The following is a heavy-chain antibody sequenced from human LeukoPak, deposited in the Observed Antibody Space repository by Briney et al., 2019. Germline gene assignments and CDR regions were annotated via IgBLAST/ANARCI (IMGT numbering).Heavy chain of an antibody. CDR2: INAGNGNT. CDR3: AGEPKTMIVVVQINWFDP. Sequence: ASVKVSCKASGYTFTSYAMHWVRQAPGQRLEWMGWINAGNGNTKYSQKFQGRVTITRDTSASTAYMELSSLRSEDTAVYYCAGEPKTMIVVVQINWFDPWGQGTLVTVSS. V-gene: IGHV1-3*01. J-gene: IGHJ5*02. CDR1: GYTFTSYA. D-gene: IGHD3-22*01.